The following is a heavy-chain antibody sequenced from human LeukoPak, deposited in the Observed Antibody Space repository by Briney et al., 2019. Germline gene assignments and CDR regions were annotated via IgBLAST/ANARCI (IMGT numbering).Heavy chain of an antibody. V-gene: IGHV1-69*06. CDR3: ARSTEGYYDSSGYYSGAFDI. J-gene: IGHJ3*02. Sequence: EASVKVSCKASGGTFSSYAISWVRQAPGQGLEWMGGIIPIFGTANYAQKFQGRVTITADKSTSTAYMELSSLRSEDTAVYYCARSTEGYYDSSGYYSGAFDIWGQGTMVTVSS. CDR1: GGTFSSYA. D-gene: IGHD3-22*01. CDR2: IIPIFGTA.